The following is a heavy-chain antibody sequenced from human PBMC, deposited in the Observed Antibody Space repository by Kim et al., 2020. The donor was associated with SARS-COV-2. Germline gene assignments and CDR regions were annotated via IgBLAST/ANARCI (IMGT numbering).Heavy chain of an antibody. Sequence: GGSLRLSCAASGFTFTDNDMHWVRQAPGKGLEWVSGICWDGSKIYSASVMESRFTFCSDSTNTLLYQINNRLSAEDTAFYCGADVFYFYAGYVKDWGRG. CDR3: ADVFYFYAGYVKD. J-gene: IGHJ1*01. CDR1: GFTFTDND. V-gene: IGHV3-23*03. D-gene: IGHD2-2*01. CDR2: ICWDGSKI.